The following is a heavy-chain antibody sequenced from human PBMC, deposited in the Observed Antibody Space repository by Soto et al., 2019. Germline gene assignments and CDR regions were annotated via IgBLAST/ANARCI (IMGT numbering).Heavy chain of an antibody. Sequence: EVQLVQSGAEVKKPGESLKISCKGSGYSFTSYWIGWVRQMPGKGLEWMGIIYPGDSDTRYSPSFQGQVTISADKSISTAYLQWSSLKASDNAMYYCARLRTSGKEYYYGSGSYYPGVYYYYGMDVWGQGTTVTVSS. V-gene: IGHV5-51*01. CDR2: IYPGDSDT. CDR1: GYSFTSYW. J-gene: IGHJ6*02. D-gene: IGHD3-10*01. CDR3: ARLRTSGKEYYYGSGSYYPGVYYYYGMDV.